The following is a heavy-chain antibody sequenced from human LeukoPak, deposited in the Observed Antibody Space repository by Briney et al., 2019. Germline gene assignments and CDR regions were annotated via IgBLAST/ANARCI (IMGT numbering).Heavy chain of an antibody. CDR1: GNYW. Sequence: GGSLRLSCAASGNYWMHWVRQAPGKGLVWVSHINSDGSWTSYADSVKGRFTISKDNAKNTVYLQMNNLRAEDTAVSYCVSFYETYWGRGTLVTVSS. J-gene: IGHJ4*02. CDR2: INSDGSWT. V-gene: IGHV3-74*01. CDR3: VSFYETY. D-gene: IGHD2-2*01.